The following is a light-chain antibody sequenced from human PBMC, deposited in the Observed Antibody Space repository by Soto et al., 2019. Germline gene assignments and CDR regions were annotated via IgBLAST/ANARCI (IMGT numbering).Light chain of an antibody. CDR3: QQYNGYWT. CDR2: EAS. J-gene: IGKJ1*01. V-gene: IGKV1-5*03. CDR1: QSISGS. Sequence: DIQMTQSPSTLSASVGDRVTITCRASQSISGSLAWYQQKPGKAPRLLIYEASNLKSEVPSRFSVSGSGTEYTLIISSLQPDDSASYYCQQYNGYWTFGQGTRVEIK.